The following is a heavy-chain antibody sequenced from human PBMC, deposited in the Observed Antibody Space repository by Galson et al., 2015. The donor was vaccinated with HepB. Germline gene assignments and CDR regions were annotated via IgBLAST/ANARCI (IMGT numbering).Heavy chain of an antibody. D-gene: IGHD3/OR15-3a*01. V-gene: IGHV3-23*01. J-gene: IGHJ4*02. CDR2: ISSSGAYT. Sequence: SLRLSCAASGFTFSSYAMSWVRQAPGKGLEWVSKISSSGAYTNYADSMRGRFTVSRDNSKNTLYLQLDSLRREDPAIYYCVRDGGTAYYALDQWGQGTLVSVSS. CDR3: VRDGGTAYYALDQ. CDR1: GFTFSSYA.